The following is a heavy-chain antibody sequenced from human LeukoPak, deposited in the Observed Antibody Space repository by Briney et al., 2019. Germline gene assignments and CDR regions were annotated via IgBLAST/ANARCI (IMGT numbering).Heavy chain of an antibody. Sequence: GGSLRLSCAASGFTFSSYGMHWVRQAPGKGLEWVAFIRYDGSNKYYADSVKGRFTISRDNSKNTLYLQMNSLRAEDTAMYYCAKDPSSYSSGWSYFDYWGQGTLVTVSS. J-gene: IGHJ4*02. CDR1: GFTFSSYG. CDR2: IRYDGSNK. V-gene: IGHV3-30*02. CDR3: AKDPSSYSSGWSYFDY. D-gene: IGHD6-19*01.